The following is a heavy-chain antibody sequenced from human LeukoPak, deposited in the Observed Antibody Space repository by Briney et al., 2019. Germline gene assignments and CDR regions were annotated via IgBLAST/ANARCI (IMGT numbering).Heavy chain of an antibody. CDR3: ASAISGVVNIPDYYYYYMDV. CDR1: GGTFSSYA. Sequence: SVEVSCKASGGTFSSYAISWVRQAPGQGLEWMGGIIPIFGTANYAQKFQGRVTITTDESTSTAYMELGSLRSEDTAVYYCASAISGVVNIPDYYYYYMDVWGKGTTVTVSS. J-gene: IGHJ6*03. CDR2: IIPIFGTA. D-gene: IGHD3-3*01. V-gene: IGHV1-69*05.